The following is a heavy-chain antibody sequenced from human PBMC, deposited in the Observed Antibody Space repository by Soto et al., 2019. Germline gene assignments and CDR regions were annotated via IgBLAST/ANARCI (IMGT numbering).Heavy chain of an antibody. J-gene: IGHJ4*02. CDR1: EYTFTDFH. V-gene: IGHV1-3*05. CDR3: ASGLMAGTAY. CDR2: INAGNGNT. D-gene: IGHD6-19*01. Sequence: QVLLVQSGAEEKRPGASVKVSCEASEYTFTDFHIHWVRQAPGQGLEWMGWINAGNGNTKYSQKFQDRVTVTRDTSANTAYMELSSLTSEDTAIYYCASGLMAGTAYWGQGTLVTVSS.